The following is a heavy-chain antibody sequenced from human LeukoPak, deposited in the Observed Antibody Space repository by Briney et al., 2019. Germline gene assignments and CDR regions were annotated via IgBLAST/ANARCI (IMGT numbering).Heavy chain of an antibody. V-gene: IGHV3-53*01. CDR3: ARDLHYYVAMVV. J-gene: IGHJ6*02. CDR2: IGSDNKP. D-gene: IGHD3-10*02. CDR1: GFNVSTNH. Sequence: GGSLRLSCAASGFNVSTNHMIWVRQAPGKGLEWVSSIGSDNKPHYSESVKGRFAISRDNSKSMLFLQLNSLRAEDTALYYCARDLHYYVAMVVWGQGTTVTVSS.